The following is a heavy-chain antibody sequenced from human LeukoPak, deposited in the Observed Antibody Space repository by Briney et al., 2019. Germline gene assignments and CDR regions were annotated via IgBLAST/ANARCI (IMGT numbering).Heavy chain of an antibody. CDR1: GGSISSYY. J-gene: IGHJ4*02. CDR3: ARARADFRSGYSLLYYFDY. Sequence: PSETLSLTCTVSGGSISSYYWSWIRQPPGKGLEWIGYIYYSGGTNYNPSLKSRVTISVDTSKNQFSLKLSSVTAADTAVYYCARARADFRSGYSLLYYFDYWGQGTLVTVSS. CDR2: IYYSGGT. D-gene: IGHD3-3*01. V-gene: IGHV4-59*12.